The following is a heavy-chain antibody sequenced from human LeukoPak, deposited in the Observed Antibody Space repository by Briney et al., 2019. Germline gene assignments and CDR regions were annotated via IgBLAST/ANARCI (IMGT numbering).Heavy chain of an antibody. Sequence: PGGSLRLSCAASGFTFSDYYMSWIRQAPGTGLEWISYIRSSGNIMYYVDSVKGRFTISRDNVKNSLYLQMNSLRAEDTAVYYCAKEFNFFRGVIISTDYWGQGTLVIVSS. CDR3: AKEFNFFRGVIISTDY. J-gene: IGHJ4*02. V-gene: IGHV3-11*04. CDR1: GFTFSDYY. CDR2: IRSSGNIM. D-gene: IGHD3-10*01.